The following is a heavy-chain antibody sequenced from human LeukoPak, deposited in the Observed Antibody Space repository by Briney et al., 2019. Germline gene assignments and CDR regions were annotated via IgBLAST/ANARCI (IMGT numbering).Heavy chain of an antibody. Sequence: SATLSLTCTVSGGSISTYYWSCIRQPPGKGLEWIGYIFYTGSTNYNPSLKSRVTISVDTSKNQFSLKLSSVTAADTAAYYCARDLRWVDGRDDFDIWGQGTMVTVSS. CDR2: IFYTGST. D-gene: IGHD5-24*01. CDR1: GGSISTYY. V-gene: IGHV4-59*01. CDR3: ARDLRWVDGRDDFDI. J-gene: IGHJ3*02.